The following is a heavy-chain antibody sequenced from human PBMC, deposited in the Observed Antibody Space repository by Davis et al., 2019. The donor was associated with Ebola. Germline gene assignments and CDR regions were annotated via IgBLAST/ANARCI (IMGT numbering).Heavy chain of an antibody. CDR1: GFSFGDYW. Sequence: PGGSLSLSCAASGFSFGDYWMTWVRQVPGKGLEWVGKIKYDGSDKYYVDSVKGRLTISRDNAKNSLFLQMNSLTVEDTAIYYCVKDSGWQMSPWGQGTLVIVSS. J-gene: IGHJ5*02. CDR2: IKYDGSDK. D-gene: IGHD6-19*01. CDR3: VKDSGWQMSP. V-gene: IGHV3-7*01.